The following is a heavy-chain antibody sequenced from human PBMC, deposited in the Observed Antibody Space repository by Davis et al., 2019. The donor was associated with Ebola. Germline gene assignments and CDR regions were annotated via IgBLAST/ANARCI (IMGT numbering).Heavy chain of an antibody. J-gene: IGHJ5*02. CDR3: ARSRSGNAMSAQVGRNWFDP. CDR1: GGSISSGSYY. V-gene: IGHV4-61*09. D-gene: IGHD3-3*01. Sequence: PSETLSLTCTVSGGSISSGSYYWSWIRQPAGNGLEWIGHIYTSGSTNYNPSLKSRVPISVDTSKNQFSLKLSSVTAADTAVYYCARSRSGNAMSAQVGRNWFDPWGQGTLVTVSS. CDR2: IYTSGST.